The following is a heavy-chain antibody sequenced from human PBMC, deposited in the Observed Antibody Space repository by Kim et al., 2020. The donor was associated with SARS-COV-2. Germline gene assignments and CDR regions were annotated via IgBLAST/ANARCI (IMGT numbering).Heavy chain of an antibody. J-gene: IGHJ3*02. CDR3: ARRPLWWGPKNHAFDI. Sequence: ASVKVSCKVSGYTLTELSMHWVRQAPGKGLEWMGGFDPEDGETIYAQKFQGRVTMTEDTSTDTAYMELSSLRSEDTAVYYCARRPLWWGPKNHAFDIWGQGTMVTVSS. CDR2: FDPEDGET. D-gene: IGHD2-21*02. CDR1: GYTLTELS. V-gene: IGHV1-24*01.